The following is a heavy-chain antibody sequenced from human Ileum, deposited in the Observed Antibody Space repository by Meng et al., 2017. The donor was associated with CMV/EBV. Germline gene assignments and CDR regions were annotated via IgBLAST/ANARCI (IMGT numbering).Heavy chain of an antibody. V-gene: IGHV4-4*07. J-gene: IGHJ2*01. CDR2: IYSSVGA. D-gene: IGHD2-15*01. Sequence: GPRQEAGPGLVKPSQTLSLTCTVCGGSISSYSWSWSRQPAGKGLEWIGRIYSSVGANYSPSLKSRATMSVDMSKNEVSLKLSAVTAADTAVYYCARGDPDGYCAGGSCYRYWYFDVWGRGTLVTVSS. CDR1: GGSISSYS. CDR3: ARGDPDGYCAGGSCYRYWYFDV.